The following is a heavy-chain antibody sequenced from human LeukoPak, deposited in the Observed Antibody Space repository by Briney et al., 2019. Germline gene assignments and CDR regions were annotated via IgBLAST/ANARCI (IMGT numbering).Heavy chain of an antibody. Sequence: ASVKDSCKASGYTFTAYSMHWVRQAPGQGLEWMGWINPNNGDTHYGQKFQGRVTMTRDTSISTAYMDLSSLMSDDTAVYYCAREADRKEFDRWGQGTLVTVSS. CDR1: GYTFTAYS. V-gene: IGHV1-2*02. D-gene: IGHD3-22*01. J-gene: IGHJ5*02. CDR3: AREADRKEFDR. CDR2: INPNNGDT.